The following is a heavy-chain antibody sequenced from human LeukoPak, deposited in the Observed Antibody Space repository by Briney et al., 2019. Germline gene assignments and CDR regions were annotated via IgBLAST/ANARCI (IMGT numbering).Heavy chain of an antibody. J-gene: IGHJ4*02. CDR3: ARVEGAGVDY. V-gene: IGHV6-1*01. D-gene: IGHD1-26*01. Sequence: SQTLSLTCAISGGSVSSDSVAWNWIRQSPSRGLEWLGRTYYRSKWYNDYAVSVKSRITINPDTSKNQISLHLKSVTPEDTAVYYCARVEGAGVDYWGQGTLVTVSS. CDR1: GGSVSSDSVA. CDR2: TYYRSKWYN.